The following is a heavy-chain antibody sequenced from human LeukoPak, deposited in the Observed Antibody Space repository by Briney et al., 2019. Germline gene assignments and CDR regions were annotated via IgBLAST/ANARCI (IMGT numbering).Heavy chain of an antibody. Sequence: GGSLRLSCAASGFTLSSYAMSWVRQAPGKGLEWVSAISDSGNTYHADSVKGRFTISRDNSKNTLYLQMNSLRAEDTAVYYCAKDRRGYSYGTEFDYWGQGTLVTVSS. CDR1: GFTLSSYA. D-gene: IGHD5-18*01. J-gene: IGHJ4*02. CDR3: AKDRRGYSYGTEFDY. CDR2: ISDSGNT. V-gene: IGHV3-23*01.